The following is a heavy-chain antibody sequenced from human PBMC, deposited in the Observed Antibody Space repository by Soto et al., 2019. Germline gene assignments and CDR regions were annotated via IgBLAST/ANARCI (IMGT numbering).Heavy chain of an antibody. CDR2: IYTSGTT. Sequence: ETLSLTGTGSGPSMSGYYWSWIRQPAGERLEWIGRIYTSGTTDFNPSLKGRVTMSVDTSKNQFSLKLTSVTAADTALYYCAREDYYETGYYVVWGQGTQVTVSS. CDR1: GPSMSGYY. J-gene: IGHJ4*02. CDR3: AREDYYETGYYVV. V-gene: IGHV4-4*07. D-gene: IGHD3-9*01.